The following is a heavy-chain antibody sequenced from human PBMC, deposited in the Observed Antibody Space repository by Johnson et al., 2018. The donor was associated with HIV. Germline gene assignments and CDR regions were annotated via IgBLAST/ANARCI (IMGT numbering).Heavy chain of an antibody. CDR3: AISPEYSSSWFGAFDI. D-gene: IGHD6-13*01. V-gene: IGHV3-66*02. CDR2: MSSGDNT. Sequence: VQLVESGGGLVQPGGSLRLSCATSGFSVSSNYMSWVRQAPGKGLEWVSVMSSGDNTHYADSVKGRFTISRDNSKNTLYLQMKSLRTEDTAVYYCAISPEYSSSWFGAFDIWGQGTMVT. J-gene: IGHJ3*02. CDR1: GFSVSSNY.